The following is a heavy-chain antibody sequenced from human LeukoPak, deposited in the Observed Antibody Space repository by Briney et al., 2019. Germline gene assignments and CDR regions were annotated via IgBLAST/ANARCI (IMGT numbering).Heavy chain of an antibody. V-gene: IGHV4-30-4*01. CDR1: GGSISSGDYY. D-gene: IGHD3-22*01. J-gene: IGHJ3*02. CDR2: IYYSGGT. CDR3: AREDSSGYYAI. Sequence: PSETLSLTCTVSGGSISSGDYYWSWIRQPPGKGLEWIGYIYYSGGTYYNPSLKSRVTISVDTSKNQFSLKLSSVTAADTAVYYCAREDSSGYYAIWGQGTMVTVSS.